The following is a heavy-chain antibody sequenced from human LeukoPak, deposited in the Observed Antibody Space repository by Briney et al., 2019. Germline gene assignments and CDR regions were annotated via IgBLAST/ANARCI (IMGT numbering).Heavy chain of an antibody. CDR3: ARDPRLRHFDY. Sequence: PSETLSLTCTVSGGSISSSSYYWSWIRQPPGKGLEWIGYIYYSGSTNYNPSLKSRVTISVDTSKNQFSLKLSSVTAADTAVYYCARDPRLRHFDYWGQGTLVTVSS. J-gene: IGHJ4*02. CDR2: IYYSGST. D-gene: IGHD5-12*01. CDR1: GGSISSSSYY. V-gene: IGHV4-61*01.